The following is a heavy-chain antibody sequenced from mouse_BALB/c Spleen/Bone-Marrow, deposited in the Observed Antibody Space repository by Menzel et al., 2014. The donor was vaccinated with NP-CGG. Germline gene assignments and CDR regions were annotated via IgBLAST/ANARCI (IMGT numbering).Heavy chain of an antibody. D-gene: IGHD1-1*01. CDR2: INPSSGYT. CDR3: TRRYGSLWYFDV. CDR1: GYTFTDYW. V-gene: IGHV1-7*01. J-gene: IGHJ1*01. Sequence: QAQLKESGAELAKPGASVKMSCKASGYTFTDYWMHWVKQRPGQGLEWIGYINPSSGYTEYNQKFKDKATLTADKSSSTAYMQLNILTSEDSAVYYCTRRYGSLWYFDVWGAGTTVTVSS.